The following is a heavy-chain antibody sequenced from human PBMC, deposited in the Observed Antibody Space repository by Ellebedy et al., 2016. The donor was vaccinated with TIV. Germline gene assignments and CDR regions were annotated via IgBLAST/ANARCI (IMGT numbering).Heavy chain of an antibody. CDR3: ARRVAGRPCYTMDV. D-gene: IGHD6-19*01. J-gene: IGHJ6*02. CDR2: LDWDDDK. Sequence: SGPTLAKPTQTLTLTCTFSGFSLRTSGMRVSWIRQPPGKALEWLARLDWDDDKFYSTSLKTRLTISKDTSKNQVVLTMTNMDPVDTATYYCARRVAGRPCYTMDVWGQGTTVTVSS. V-gene: IGHV2-70*04. CDR1: GFSLRTSGMR.